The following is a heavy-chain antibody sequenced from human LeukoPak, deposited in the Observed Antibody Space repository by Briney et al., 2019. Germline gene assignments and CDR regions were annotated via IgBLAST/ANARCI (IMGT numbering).Heavy chain of an antibody. CDR3: ARTMHSSGWYPGFDY. CDR1: GGSISRSSYY. J-gene: IGHJ4*02. V-gene: IGHV4-39*01. D-gene: IGHD6-19*01. CDR2: IYYSGST. Sequence: SETLSLTCTVCGGSISRSSYYWGWIRQPPGRGLEWIGSIYYSGSTYYNPSLKRRVTISVDTSKNQFSLKLSAVTAADTAVYYCARTMHSSGWYPGFDYWGQGTLVTVSS.